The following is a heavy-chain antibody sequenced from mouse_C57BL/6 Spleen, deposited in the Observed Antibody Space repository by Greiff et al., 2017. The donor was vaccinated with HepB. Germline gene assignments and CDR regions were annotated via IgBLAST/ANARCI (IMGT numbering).Heavy chain of an antibody. J-gene: IGHJ2*01. CDR2: IHPNSGST. V-gene: IGHV1-64*01. CDR3: SSSCYDYPYYFDY. D-gene: IGHD2-4*01. Sequence: VQLQQSGAELVKPGASVKLSCKASGYTFTSYWMHWVKQRPGQGLEWIGMIHPNSGSTNYNEKFKSKATLTVDKSSRTAYMQLSSLTSEYSAVYYCSSSCYDYPYYFDYWGQGTTLTVSS. CDR1: GYTFTSYW.